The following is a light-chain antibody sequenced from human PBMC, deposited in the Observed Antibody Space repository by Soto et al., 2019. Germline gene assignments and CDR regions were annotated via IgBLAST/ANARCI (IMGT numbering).Light chain of an antibody. Sequence: EVVLTQSPATLSFSPGETATLSCSASQAVSSSLAWYQQKPGQAPSLLIYDASNRVIGIPARVTGTGSGTACTLTISSLEPEDFAVYYWQQRSNWPFTCGGGPSVEIK. J-gene: IGKJ4*02. CDR1: QAVSSS. CDR3: QQRSNWPFT. CDR2: DAS. V-gene: IGKV3-11*01.